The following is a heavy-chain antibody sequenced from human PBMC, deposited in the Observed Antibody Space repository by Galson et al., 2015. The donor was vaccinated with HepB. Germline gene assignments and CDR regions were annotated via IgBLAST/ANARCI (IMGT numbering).Heavy chain of an antibody. V-gene: IGHV1-18*01. Sequence: SVKVSCKASGYTFSSYSITWVRQAPGQGLEWVGWISPHNRYTNYAQNFQGRVAMTTDTSTNTAYMELRSLRSDDTAIYYCARGAVVVAVGATENNWFDPWGRGTLVTVSS. CDR3: ARGAVVVAVGATENNWFDP. J-gene: IGHJ5*02. D-gene: IGHD2-15*01. CDR1: GYTFSSYS. CDR2: ISPHNRYT.